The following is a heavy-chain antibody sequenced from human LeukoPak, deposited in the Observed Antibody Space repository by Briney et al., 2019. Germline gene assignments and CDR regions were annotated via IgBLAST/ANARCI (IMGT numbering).Heavy chain of an antibody. Sequence: PSQTLSLTCTVSGGSISSGGYYWSWIRQHPGKGLEWIGYIYYSGSTYYNPSLKSRVTISVDTSKNQFSLKLSSVTAADTAVYYCAREVAVAGIDYWGQGTLVTVSS. CDR1: GGSISSGGYY. CDR3: AREVAVAGIDY. CDR2: IYYSGST. J-gene: IGHJ4*02. V-gene: IGHV4-30-4*08. D-gene: IGHD6-19*01.